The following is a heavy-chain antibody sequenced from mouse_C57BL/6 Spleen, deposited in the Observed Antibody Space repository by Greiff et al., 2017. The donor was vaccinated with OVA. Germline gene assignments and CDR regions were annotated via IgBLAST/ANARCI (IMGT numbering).Heavy chain of an antibody. V-gene: IGHV3-6*01. CDR2: ISYDGSN. J-gene: IGHJ4*01. D-gene: IGHD1-1*01. Sequence: DVKLVESGPGLVKPSQSLSLTCSVTGYSITSGYYWNWIRQFPGNKLEWMGYISYDGSNNYNPSLKNRISITRDTSKNQFFLKLNSVTTEDTATYYCARVDTTVVGGYAMDYWGQGTSVTVSS. CDR1: GYSITSGYY. CDR3: ARVDTTVVGGYAMDY.